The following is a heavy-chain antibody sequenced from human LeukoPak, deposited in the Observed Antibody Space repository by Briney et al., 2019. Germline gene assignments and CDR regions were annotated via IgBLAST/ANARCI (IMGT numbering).Heavy chain of an antibody. V-gene: IGHV4-34*01. Sequence: PSETLSLTCAVYGGSFSGYYWSWIRQPPGKGLEWIGEINHSGSTNYNPSLKSRVTISVDTSKNQFSLKLSSVTAADTAVYYCARTYVQHFDYWGQGTLVTVSS. D-gene: IGHD2-8*01. CDR1: GGSFSGYY. CDR2: INHSGST. J-gene: IGHJ4*02. CDR3: ARTYVQHFDY.